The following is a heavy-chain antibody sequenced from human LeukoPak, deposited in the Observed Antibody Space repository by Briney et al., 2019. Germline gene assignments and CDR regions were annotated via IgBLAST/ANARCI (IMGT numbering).Heavy chain of an antibody. CDR3: ATRDYSSGSHDY. Sequence: SETLSLTCAVSGGSISSSNWWSWVRQPPGKGLEWIGEIYHSGSTNYNPSLKSRVTISVDTSKNQFSLKLSSVTAADTAVYYCATRDYSSGSHDYWGQGTLVTVSS. CDR2: IYHSGST. CDR1: GGSISSSNW. J-gene: IGHJ4*02. D-gene: IGHD6-19*01. V-gene: IGHV4-4*02.